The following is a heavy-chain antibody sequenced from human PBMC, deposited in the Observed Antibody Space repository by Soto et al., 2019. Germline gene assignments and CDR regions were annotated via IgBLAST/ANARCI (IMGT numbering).Heavy chain of an antibody. D-gene: IGHD3-10*01. V-gene: IGHV3-48*02. J-gene: IGHJ6*02. CDR1: GLSLSTYS. CDR2: ISGSSDTI. CDR3: ARGFDLQYGMDV. Sequence: EVQLVESGGGLVQRGGSLKLSCAASGLSLSTYSLNWVRQAPRKGLEWVSYISGSSDTIYYGDSVKGRFTISRDNAKNSLYLQMNSLRDDDTAVYFCARGFDLQYGMDVWGQGTTVTVSS.